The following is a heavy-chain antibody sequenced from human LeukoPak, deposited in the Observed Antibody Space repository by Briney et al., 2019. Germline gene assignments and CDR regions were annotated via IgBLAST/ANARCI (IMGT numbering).Heavy chain of an antibody. CDR3: ARVRANGAYYYYMDV. Sequence: PSETLSLTCAVYGESFSGYYWSWIRQPPGKGLEWIGNIYNSGSTYYNPSLKSRVTISVEKSKNQSSLKLRSVTAADTAVYYCARVRANGAYYYYMDVWGKGTTVTVSS. CDR1: GESFSGYY. CDR2: IYNSGST. D-gene: IGHD3-10*01. J-gene: IGHJ6*03. V-gene: IGHV4-34*01.